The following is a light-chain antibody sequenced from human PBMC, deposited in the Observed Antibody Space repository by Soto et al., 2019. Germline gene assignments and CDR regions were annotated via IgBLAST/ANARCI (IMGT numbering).Light chain of an antibody. J-gene: IGLJ2*01. V-gene: IGLV1-44*01. Sequence: QSALTQPPSASGTLGQRVTISCSGSSSNIGSNTVNWYQQLPGTAPKLLIYSNNQRPSGVPDRFSGSKSGTSASLAISGLQSEDEADYYCAAWDDSLNGHVVFGGGTKLTVL. CDR2: SNN. CDR3: AAWDDSLNGHVV. CDR1: SSNIGSNT.